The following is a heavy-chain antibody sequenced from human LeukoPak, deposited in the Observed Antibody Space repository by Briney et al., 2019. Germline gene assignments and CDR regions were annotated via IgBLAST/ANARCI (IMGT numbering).Heavy chain of an antibody. J-gene: IGHJ4*02. CDR2: ISRSGDRT. D-gene: IGHD4-23*01. V-gene: IGHV3-23*01. CDR3: AREKTTVVTPGVDY. CDR1: GFTFSTFA. Sequence: GGSLRLFCAASGFTFSTFAISWVRQAPGRGLEWVSAISRSGDRTYYADSVKGRFTISRDNFKNAVDLQMSSLSPEDTAIYYCAREKTTVVTPGVDYWGQGTLVTVSS.